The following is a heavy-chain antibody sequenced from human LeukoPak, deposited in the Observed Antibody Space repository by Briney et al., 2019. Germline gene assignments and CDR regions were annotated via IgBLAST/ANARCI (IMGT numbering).Heavy chain of an antibody. J-gene: IGHJ6*04. V-gene: IGHV4-59*13. CDR2: IYYSGST. CDR3: ARNSFGRFDV. CDR1: GGSMTSYY. D-gene: IGHD3-10*01. Sequence: SETLSLTCTVSGGSMTSYYWTWVRQSPGKGLEWIGYIYYSGSTNYNPSLKSRVTISVDTSKNQFSLKLSSVTAADTAVYYCARNSFGRFDVWGKGTTVTVSS.